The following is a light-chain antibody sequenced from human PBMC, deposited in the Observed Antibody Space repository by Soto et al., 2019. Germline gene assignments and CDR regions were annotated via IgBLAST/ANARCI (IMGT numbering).Light chain of an antibody. V-gene: IGLV2-11*01. J-gene: IGLJ2*01. CDR1: SSDVGAYNY. CDR3: QSYDSILSGVI. CDR2: DVS. Sequence: QSALTQPRSVSGSPGQSVTISCTGTSSDVGAYNYVSWYQHHPGKAPKLVIYDVSERPSGVPDRFSGSKSGNTASLTISGLQAEDEADYYCQSYDSILSGVIFGGGTKVTVL.